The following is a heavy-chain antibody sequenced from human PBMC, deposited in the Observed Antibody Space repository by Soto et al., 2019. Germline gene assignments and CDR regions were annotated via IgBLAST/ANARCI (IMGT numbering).Heavy chain of an antibody. V-gene: IGHV1-8*01. J-gene: IGHJ6*02. Sequence: ASVKVSCKASGYTFTSYDINWVRQAPGQGLEWMGWMKPNSGNTGYPQKFQGRVTMTRNSSISTAYMELSSLRSEDTAVYYCARGLLADYFYYGLDVWGQGTTVTVSS. CDR2: MKPNSGNT. CDR1: GYTFTSYD. CDR3: ARGLLADYFYYGLDV.